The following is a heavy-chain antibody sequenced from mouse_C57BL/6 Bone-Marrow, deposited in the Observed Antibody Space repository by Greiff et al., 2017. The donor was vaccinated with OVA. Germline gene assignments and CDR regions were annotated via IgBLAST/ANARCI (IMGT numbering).Heavy chain of an antibody. D-gene: IGHD2-4*01. CDR1: GYTFTSYW. J-gene: IGHJ3*01. V-gene: IGHV1-50*01. Sequence: QVQLQQPGAELVKPGASVKLSCKASGYTFTSYWMQWVKQRPGQGLEWIGEIDPSDSYPNYNQKFKGKATLPVDTSSSTAYMQLSSLTSEDSAVYYCARGDDYDGAWFAYWGQGTLVTVSA. CDR3: ARGDDYDGAWFAY. CDR2: IDPSDSYP.